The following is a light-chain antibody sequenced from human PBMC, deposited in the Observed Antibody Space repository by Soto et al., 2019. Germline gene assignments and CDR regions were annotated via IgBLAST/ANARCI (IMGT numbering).Light chain of an antibody. CDR2: DSS. Sequence: EIVLTQSPATLSLSPGERATLSCRASQSLSSNFLAWYQQKPGQPPRLLIYDSSTRATGFPDRFSGGGSGTDFTLTITRLEPEDFAVYYCQQYGGSPRTFGQGTKVDIK. V-gene: IGKV3-20*01. CDR1: QSLSSNF. J-gene: IGKJ1*01. CDR3: QQYGGSPRT.